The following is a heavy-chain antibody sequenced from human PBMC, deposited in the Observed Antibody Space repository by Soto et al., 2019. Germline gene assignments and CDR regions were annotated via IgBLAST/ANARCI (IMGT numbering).Heavy chain of an antibody. Sequence: EVQLLESGGGRAQPGGSLRLSCVASGFSFSNYAMTWVRRAPGKGLQWISGISDGGDSTDYAGSVKGRFTISRDNSQNTLFLQMSSLRDDHTAVYYCPRAPYSTTSYYFHYWGQGTLVTVSS. J-gene: IGHJ4*02. D-gene: IGHD2-2*01. CDR1: GFSFSNYA. CDR3: PRAPYSTTSYYFHY. CDR2: ISDGGDST. V-gene: IGHV3-23*01.